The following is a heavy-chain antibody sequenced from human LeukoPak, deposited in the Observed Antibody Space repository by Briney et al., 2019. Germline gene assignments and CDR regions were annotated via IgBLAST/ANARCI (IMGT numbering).Heavy chain of an antibody. CDR3: AKDSGSGWFDY. Sequence: GGSLRLSCAASGFTFSSYSMNWVRQAPGKGLEWVSSISSSSSYIYYADSVKGRFTISRDNSKNTLYLQINSLRAEDTAVYYCAKDSGSGWFDYWGQGTLVTVSS. CDR1: GFTFSSYS. D-gene: IGHD6-19*01. V-gene: IGHV3-21*04. CDR2: ISSSSSYI. J-gene: IGHJ4*02.